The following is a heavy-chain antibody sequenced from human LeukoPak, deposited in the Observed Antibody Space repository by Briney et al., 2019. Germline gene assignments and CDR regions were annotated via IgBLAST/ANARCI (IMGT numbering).Heavy chain of an antibody. CDR2: ISSNGGST. V-gene: IGHV3-64*01. CDR3: ARDGARWDYDILTGHPAHFDY. D-gene: IGHD3-9*01. J-gene: IGHJ4*02. Sequence: GGSLRLSCAASGFTFSSYAMHWVRQAPGKGLEYVSAISSNGGSTYYANSVKGRFTISRDNSKNTLYLQMGSLRAEDMAVYYCARDGARWDYDILTGHPAHFDYWGQGTLVTVSS. CDR1: GFTFSSYA.